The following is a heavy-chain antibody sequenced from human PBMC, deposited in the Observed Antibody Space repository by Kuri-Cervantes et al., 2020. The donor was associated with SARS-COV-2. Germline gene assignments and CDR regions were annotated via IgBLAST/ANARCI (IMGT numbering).Heavy chain of an antibody. CDR3: VKENSGRAPLMDV. CDR2: ISESGGVT. V-gene: IGHV3-23*01. D-gene: IGHD1-26*01. J-gene: IGHJ6*02. CDR1: GFTFSNHY. Sequence: GESLKISCPASGFTFSNHYMNWVRQAPGKGLEWVSTISESGGVTYYADSVMGRFTILRDNSKNTLYLQMNSLRADDTAVYYCVKENSGRAPLMDVWGQGTTVTVSS.